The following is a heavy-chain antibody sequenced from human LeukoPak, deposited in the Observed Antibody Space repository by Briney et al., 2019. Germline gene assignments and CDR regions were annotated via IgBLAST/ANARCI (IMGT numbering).Heavy chain of an antibody. D-gene: IGHD3-22*01. CDR3: AKMYYYDNRGRAFDI. CDR1: GFTFSSYA. Sequence: PGGSLRLSCAASGFTFSSYAMTWDRQAPGKGLEWVSTISGSGDSTFYADSVKGRFTISRDNSKNTLYLQMNSLRAEDTAVYYCAKMYYYDNRGRAFDIWGRGTMVTVSS. CDR2: ISGSGDST. V-gene: IGHV3-23*01. J-gene: IGHJ3*02.